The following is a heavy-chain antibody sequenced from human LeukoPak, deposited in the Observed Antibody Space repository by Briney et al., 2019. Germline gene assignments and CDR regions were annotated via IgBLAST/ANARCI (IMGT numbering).Heavy chain of an antibody. CDR1: GGSISSSSYY. V-gene: IGHV4-39*01. CDR3: ARGYYDVLTGHPKNFDY. CDR2: IYYSGNT. D-gene: IGHD3-9*01. Sequence: SETLSLTCTVSGGSISSSSYYWGWIRQPPGKGLEWIGSIYYSGNTYYNPSPKSRVTISVDTSKNQFSLKFSSLTAADTALYYCARGYYDVLTGHPKNFDYWVQGTLVTVSS. J-gene: IGHJ4*02.